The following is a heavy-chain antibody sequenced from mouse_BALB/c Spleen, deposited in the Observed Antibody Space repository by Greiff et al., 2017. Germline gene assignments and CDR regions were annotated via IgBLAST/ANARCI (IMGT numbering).Heavy chain of an antibody. V-gene: IGHV1-4*02. D-gene: IGHD3-3*01. CDR1: GYTFTSYT. Sequence: VQLVESAAELARPGASVKMSCKASGYTFTSYTMHWVKQRPGQGLEWIGYINPSSGYTEYNQKFKDKTTLTADKSSSTAYMQLSSLTSEDSAVYYCAREGGFYWGQGTLVTVSA. CDR3: AREGGFY. J-gene: IGHJ3*01. CDR2: INPSSGYT.